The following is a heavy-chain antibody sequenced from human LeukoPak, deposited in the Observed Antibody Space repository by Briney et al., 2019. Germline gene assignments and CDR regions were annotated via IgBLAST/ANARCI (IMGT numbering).Heavy chain of an antibody. CDR1: GGTFSSYA. D-gene: IGHD3-22*01. Sequence: SVKVSCKASGGTFSSYAISWMRQAPGQGLEWMGGIIPIFGTANYAQKFQGRVTITADESTSTAYKELSSLRSEDTAVYYCAKDLPYYDSSGYHESFDYWGQGTLVTVSS. V-gene: IGHV1-69*13. CDR3: AKDLPYYDSSGYHESFDY. J-gene: IGHJ4*02. CDR2: IIPIFGTA.